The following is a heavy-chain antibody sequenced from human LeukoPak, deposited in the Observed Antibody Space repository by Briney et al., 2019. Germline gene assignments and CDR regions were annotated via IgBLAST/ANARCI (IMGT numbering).Heavy chain of an antibody. CDR3: ARGRDLGQDY. V-gene: IGHV4-59*02. J-gene: IGHJ4*02. D-gene: IGHD3-16*01. CDR1: GASVNSFY. CDR2: IYYSGSP. Sequence: PSETLSLTCTVSGASVNSFYWNWIRQPPGKGLEWIGYIYYSGSPNYNPSLKSRVTMSIDTSKNQFSLKLNSVTAADTAVYFCARGRDLGQDYWGQRTLVTVSS.